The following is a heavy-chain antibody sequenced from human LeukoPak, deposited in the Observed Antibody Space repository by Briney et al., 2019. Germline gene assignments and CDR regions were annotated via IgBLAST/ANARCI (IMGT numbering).Heavy chain of an antibody. D-gene: IGHD2-21*02. J-gene: IGHJ4*02. CDR2: IYYSGST. CDR3: ARVKGVVTAILDY. CDR1: GGSISSGGYS. V-gene: IGHV4-30-4*07. Sequence: SETLSLTCAVSGGSISSGGYSWSWIRQPPGKGLEWIGYIYYSGSTYYNPSLKSRVTISIDKSKNQFSLKLSSVTAADTAVYYCARVKGVVTAILDYWGQGTLVTVSS.